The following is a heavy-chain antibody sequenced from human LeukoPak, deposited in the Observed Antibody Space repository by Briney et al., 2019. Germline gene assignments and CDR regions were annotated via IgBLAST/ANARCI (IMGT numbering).Heavy chain of an antibody. CDR1: GYTFTGYY. J-gene: IGHJ4*02. Sequence: ASVKVSCKASGYTFTGYYMHWVRQAPGPGLEWMGWINPNSGGTNCAQRFQGRVTMTRDTSISTVYMELSGLRSDDTAVYYCARSIKPSSGGYYFDYWGQGTLVTVSS. D-gene: IGHD6-25*01. CDR3: ARSIKPSSGGYYFDY. V-gene: IGHV1-2*02. CDR2: INPNSGGT.